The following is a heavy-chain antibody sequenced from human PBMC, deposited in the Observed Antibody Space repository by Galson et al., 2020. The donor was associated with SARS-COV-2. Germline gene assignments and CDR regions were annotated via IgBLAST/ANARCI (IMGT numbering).Heavy chain of an antibody. Sequence: ASVKVSCKASGYTFTGYYMHWVRQAPGQGLEWMGWINPNSGGTNYAQKFQGRVTMTRDTSISIAYMELSRVRSDDTAVYYCARDGTAMVTNGFDIWGQGTMVTVSS. V-gene: IGHV1-2*02. J-gene: IGHJ3*02. D-gene: IGHD5-18*01. CDR1: GYTFTGYY. CDR2: INPNSGGT. CDR3: ARDGTAMVTNGFDI.